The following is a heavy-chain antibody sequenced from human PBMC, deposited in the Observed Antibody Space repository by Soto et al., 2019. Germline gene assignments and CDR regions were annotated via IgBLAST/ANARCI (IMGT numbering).Heavy chain of an antibody. Sequence: SETLSITCTVSGGSISSGGYYWSWIRQHPGKGLEWIGYIYYSGSTYYNPSLKSRVTISVDTSKNQFSLKLSSVTAADTAVYYCAREGIAARYNWFDPWGQGTLVTVSS. CDR2: IYYSGST. D-gene: IGHD6-6*01. V-gene: IGHV4-31*03. CDR3: AREGIAARYNWFDP. CDR1: GGSISSGGYY. J-gene: IGHJ5*02.